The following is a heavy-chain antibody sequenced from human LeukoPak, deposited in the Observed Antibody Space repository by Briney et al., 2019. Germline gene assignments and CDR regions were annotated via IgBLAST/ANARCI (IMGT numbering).Heavy chain of an antibody. CDR1: GGSFSGYY. CDR3: ASIVVVPAAGNWFDP. J-gene: IGHJ5*02. CDR2: INHSGST. V-gene: IGHV4-34*01. D-gene: IGHD2-2*01. Sequence: PSETLSLTCAVYGGSFSGYYWSWIRQPPGKGLEWIGEINHSGSTNYNPSLKSRVTISVDTSKNQFSLRLSSVTAADTAVYYCASIVVVPAAGNWFDPWGQGTLVTVSS.